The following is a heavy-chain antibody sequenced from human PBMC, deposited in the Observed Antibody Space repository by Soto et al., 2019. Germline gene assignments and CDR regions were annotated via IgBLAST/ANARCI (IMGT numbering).Heavy chain of an antibody. CDR2: INHSGST. D-gene: IGHD3-10*01. J-gene: IGHJ5*02. Sequence: PSETLSLTCAVYGGSFSGYYWSWIRQPPGKGLEWSGDINHSGSTNYNPSLKSRVTISVDTSKNQFSLKLSSVTAADTAVYYCARGLSSYYGYGTYVAYCFDPWGQGTLVTSPQ. V-gene: IGHV4-34*01. CDR3: ARGLSSYYGYGTYVAYCFDP. CDR1: GGSFSGYY.